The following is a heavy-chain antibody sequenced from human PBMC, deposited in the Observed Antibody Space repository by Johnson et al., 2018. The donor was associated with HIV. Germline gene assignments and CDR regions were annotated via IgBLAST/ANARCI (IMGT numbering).Heavy chain of an antibody. V-gene: IGHV3-23*04. CDR3: ARTSLEWLLFAFDI. CDR1: GFTFSSYA. D-gene: IGHD3-3*01. Sequence: VRLVESGGGLLQPGGSLRLSCASSGFTFSSYAMSWVRQAPGKGLEWVSATTPSGGGTYYADSVKGRFTISRDNSKNTLYLQMNSLRAEDTAVYYCARTSLEWLLFAFDIWGQGTMVTVSS. CDR2: TTPSGGGT. J-gene: IGHJ3*02.